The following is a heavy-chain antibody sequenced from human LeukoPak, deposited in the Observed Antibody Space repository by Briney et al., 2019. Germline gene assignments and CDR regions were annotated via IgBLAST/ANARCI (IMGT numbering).Heavy chain of an antibody. D-gene: IGHD6-6*01. V-gene: IGHV4-59*01. CDR3: AGEVSSSGA. CDR2: IYYSGST. J-gene: IGHJ5*02. Sequence: PSKTLSLTCTVSGGSISSYYWSWIRQPPGKGLEWIGYIYYSGSTNYKPSLKSRATISVDSSKNQFPLKLSSVTAAYTAVYYCAGEVSSSGAWGEGTLVTVSS. CDR1: GGSISSYY.